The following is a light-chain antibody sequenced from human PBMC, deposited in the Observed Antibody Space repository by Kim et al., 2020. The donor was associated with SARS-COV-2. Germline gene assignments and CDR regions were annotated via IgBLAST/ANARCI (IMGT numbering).Light chain of an antibody. CDR2: DTD. CDR3: MLSYGCAPWE. V-gene: IGLV7-46*01. Sequence: QAVVTQEPSLTVSPGGTVTLTCGSSSGAVTSGHYPYWFQQKPGQAPRTLIYDTDNKHAWTPARFSGSLLRVKAALTLSGAQPEDEGEYYCMLSYGCAPWEFGGGNQLTVL. CDR1: SGAVTSGHY. J-gene: IGLJ3*02.